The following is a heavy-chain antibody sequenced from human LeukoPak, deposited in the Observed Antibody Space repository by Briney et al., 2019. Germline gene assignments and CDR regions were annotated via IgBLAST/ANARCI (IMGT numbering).Heavy chain of an antibody. Sequence: GRSLRLSCAASGFTFSIYGMHWVRHAPGKGLEGVAVISYDGSNKYYADSVKGRFTISRDNSKHTLYLQMNSLRGEDTAVYYCAKDLGVQWRLPYYSDYWGQGTLVTVSS. CDR1: GFTFSIYG. D-gene: IGHD3-3*01. CDR2: ISYDGSNK. CDR3: AKDLGVQWRLPYYSDY. J-gene: IGHJ4*02. V-gene: IGHV3-30*18.